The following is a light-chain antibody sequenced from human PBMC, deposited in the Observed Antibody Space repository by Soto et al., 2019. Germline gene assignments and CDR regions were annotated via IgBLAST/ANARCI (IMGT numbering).Light chain of an antibody. J-gene: IGLJ2*01. Sequence: QSVLTQPPSASGTPGQRVTISCSGSISNLGSNFVFWYQQLPGAAPKLLISRNDQRPSGVPDRFSGSKSGTSASLAISGLRSEDEADYHCGAWDYSLRGVVFGGGTKLTVL. CDR2: RND. CDR1: ISNLGSNF. CDR3: GAWDYSLRGVV. V-gene: IGLV1-47*01.